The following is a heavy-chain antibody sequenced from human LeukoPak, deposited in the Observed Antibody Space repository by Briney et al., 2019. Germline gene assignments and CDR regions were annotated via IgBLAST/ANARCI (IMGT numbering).Heavy chain of an antibody. J-gene: IGHJ4*02. CDR2: ISGDGGST. D-gene: IGHD6-19*01. CDR1: GFTFDDYA. V-gene: IGHV3-43*02. Sequence: GGSLRLSCAASGFTFDDYAMHCVRQAPGKGLEWVSLISGDGGSTYYADSVKGRFTISRDNSKNSLYLQMNSLSTEDTALYYCEKGGSGWSYYFDFWGLGTLVTVSS. CDR3: EKGGSGWSYYFDF.